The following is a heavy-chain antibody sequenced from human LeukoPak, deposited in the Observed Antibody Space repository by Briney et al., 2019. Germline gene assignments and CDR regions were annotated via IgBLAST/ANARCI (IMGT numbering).Heavy chain of an antibody. J-gene: IGHJ5*02. CDR3: ARLYRHYYGSGSYYNEVDWFDP. CDR1: GGSISSYY. CDR2: IYYSGST. V-gene: IGHV4-59*08. D-gene: IGHD3-10*01. Sequence: SETLSLTCTVSGGSISSYYWSWIRQPPGKGLEWIGYIYYSGSTDYNPSLKSRVTISVDTSKNQFSLKLSSVTAADTAVYYCARLYRHYYGSGSYYNEVDWFDPWGRGTLVTVSS.